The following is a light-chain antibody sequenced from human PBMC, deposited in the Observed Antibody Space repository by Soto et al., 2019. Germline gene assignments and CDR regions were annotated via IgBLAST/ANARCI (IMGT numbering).Light chain of an antibody. CDR3: QHRYNWPQS. CDR1: PRIGSY. V-gene: IGKV3-11*01. Sequence: EVVLTQSPATLSLSPGETATLSCRASPRIGSYLAWYQQRPGQAPRLRIYDAFNRATGIPARFRGSGSGTDFTLTISSLEPEDFAVYYCQHRYNWPQSFGQGTKVEIK. CDR2: DAF. J-gene: IGKJ1*01.